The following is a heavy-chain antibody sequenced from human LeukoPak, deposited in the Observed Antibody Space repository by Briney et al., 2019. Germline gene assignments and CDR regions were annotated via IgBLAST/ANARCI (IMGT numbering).Heavy chain of an antibody. CDR3: ARDRSSGWYDY. J-gene: IGHJ4*02. V-gene: IGHV3-21*01. Sequence: PGGSLRLSCAASGFTFSTYSMNWVRQAPGKGLEWVSSITGSSRFIYYADSMKGRFTISRDNAKNSMYLQMSSLSAEDTAVYYCARDRSSGWYDYWGQGILVTVSS. CDR2: ITGSSRFI. D-gene: IGHD6-19*01. CDR1: GFTFSTYS.